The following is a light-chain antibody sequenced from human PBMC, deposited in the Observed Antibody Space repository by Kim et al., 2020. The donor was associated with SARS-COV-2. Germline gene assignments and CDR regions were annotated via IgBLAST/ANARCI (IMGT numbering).Light chain of an antibody. J-gene: IGLJ3*02. V-gene: IGLV1-44*01. CDR1: TANRGSNT. CDR2: SNT. CDR3: AAWDVSLNGWV. Sequence: GQRVTISCSGSTANRGSNTVHWYQHLPGTAPKLVIYSNTQRPSGVPGRFSGSKSGTSASLAISGLQSEDEGDYFCAAWDVSLNGWVFGGGTQLTVL.